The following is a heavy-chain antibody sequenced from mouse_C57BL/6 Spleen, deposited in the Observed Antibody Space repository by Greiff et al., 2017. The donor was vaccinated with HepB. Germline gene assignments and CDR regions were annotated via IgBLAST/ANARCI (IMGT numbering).Heavy chain of an antibody. CDR1: GFNIKDYY. CDR3: ASYYYGSYYFDY. D-gene: IGHD1-1*01. CDR2: IDPEDGET. J-gene: IGHJ2*01. Sequence: EVQVVESGAELVKPGASVKLSCTASGFNIKDYYMHWVKQRTEQGLEWIGRIDPEDGETKYAPKFQGKATITADTSSNTAYLQLSRLTSEDTAVYYCASYYYGSYYFDYWGQGTTLTVSS. V-gene: IGHV14-2*01.